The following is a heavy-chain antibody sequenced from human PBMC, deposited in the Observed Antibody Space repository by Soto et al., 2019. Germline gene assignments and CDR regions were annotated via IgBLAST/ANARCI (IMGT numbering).Heavy chain of an antibody. CDR1: GFTFTSYG. J-gene: IGHJ4*02. CDR3: AKEQLPDIMEGAGY. CDR2: ISGSGGQT. Sequence: GGSLRLSCAASGFTFTSYGMSWYRQSPGKGLEWVSDISGSGGQTRYADSVKGRFAISRDNSKSTLFLEMSSLRAEDTAVYYCAKEQLPDIMEGAGYWAQGTLVPGSS. D-gene: IGHD2-2*01. V-gene: IGHV3-23*01.